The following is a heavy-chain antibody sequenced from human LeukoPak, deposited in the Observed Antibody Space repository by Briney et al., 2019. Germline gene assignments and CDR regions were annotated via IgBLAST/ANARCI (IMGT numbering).Heavy chain of an antibody. CDR3: ARDSGDEGYYFDY. Sequence: ASVKVSCTASGYTFTGYYMHWVRQAPGQGLEWMGWINPNSGGTNYAQKFQGRVTMTRDTSISTAYMELSRLRSDDTAVYYCARDSGDEGYYFDYWGQGTLVTVSS. CDR1: GYTFTGYY. V-gene: IGHV1-2*02. D-gene: IGHD2-21*01. CDR2: INPNSGGT. J-gene: IGHJ4*02.